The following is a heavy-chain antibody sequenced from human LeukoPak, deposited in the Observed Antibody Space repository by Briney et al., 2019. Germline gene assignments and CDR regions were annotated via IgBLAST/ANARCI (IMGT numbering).Heavy chain of an antibody. CDR3: ARAPEEQQLVPDGPPWFDP. CDR1: GYTFTSYA. Sequence: ASVKVSCKASGYTFTSYAMHWVRQAPGQRLEWMRWINAGNGNTKYSQKFQGRVTITRDTSASTAYMELSSLRSEDTAVYYCARAPEEQQLVPDGPPWFDPWGQGTLVTVSS. V-gene: IGHV1-3*01. J-gene: IGHJ5*02. CDR2: INAGNGNT. D-gene: IGHD6-13*01.